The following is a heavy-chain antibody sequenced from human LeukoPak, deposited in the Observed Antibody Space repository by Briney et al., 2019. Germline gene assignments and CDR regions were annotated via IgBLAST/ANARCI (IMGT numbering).Heavy chain of an antibody. D-gene: IGHD3-10*01. J-gene: IGHJ4*02. CDR3: ARDTYPFKYGSGSYLGY. CDR1: GGSISSYY. V-gene: IGHV4-59*12. Sequence: SETLSLTCTVSGGSISSYYWSWIRQPPGKGLEWIGSIYYSGSTYYNPSLKSRVTISVDTSKNQFSLKLSSVTAADTAVYYCARDTYPFKYGSGSYLGYWGQGTLVTVSS. CDR2: IYYSGST.